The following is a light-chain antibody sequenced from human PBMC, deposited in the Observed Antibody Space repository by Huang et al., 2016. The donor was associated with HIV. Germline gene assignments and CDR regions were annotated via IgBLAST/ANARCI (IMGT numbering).Light chain of an antibody. CDR3: QQYNNWPPGT. Sequence: EIVMTQSPATLSVSPGERATLSCRASQSVSSHLVWYQQRPGQAPRLLSYGASTRATGIPARFSGSGSGTEFTLTISSLQSEDFAVYYCQQYNNWPPGTFGQGTKVEIK. J-gene: IGKJ1*01. V-gene: IGKV3-15*01. CDR1: QSVSSH. CDR2: GAS.